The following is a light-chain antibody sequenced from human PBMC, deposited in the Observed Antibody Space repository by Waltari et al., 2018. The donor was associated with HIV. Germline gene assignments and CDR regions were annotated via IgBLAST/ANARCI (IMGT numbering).Light chain of an antibody. V-gene: IGLV2-23*02. CDR1: SSDVGSYDL. J-gene: IGLJ1*01. CDR2: EVS. Sequence: QSALTQPASVSGSPGQSITISCTGTSSDVGSYDLVSWYQQHPGKAPKLMIYEVSKLPSGVSNRFSGSKSGNTASLTISGLQAEDEADYYSCSYVGSSIPYVFGTGTKVTVL. CDR3: CSYVGSSIPYV.